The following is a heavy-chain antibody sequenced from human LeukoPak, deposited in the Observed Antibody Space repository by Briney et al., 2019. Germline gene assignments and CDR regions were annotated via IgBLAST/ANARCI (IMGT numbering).Heavy chain of an antibody. J-gene: IGHJ4*02. CDR3: AKDLGAYSSSVLLDY. V-gene: IGHV3-23*01. D-gene: IGHD6-6*01. CDR1: GFTFSSYA. CDR2: ISGSGGST. Sequence: GGSLRLSCAASGFTFSSYAMSWVRQAPGKGLEWVSAISGSGGSTYYADSVKGRFTISRDNSKNTLYLQMNSLRAGDTAVYYCAKDLGAYSSSVLLDYWGQGTLVTVSS.